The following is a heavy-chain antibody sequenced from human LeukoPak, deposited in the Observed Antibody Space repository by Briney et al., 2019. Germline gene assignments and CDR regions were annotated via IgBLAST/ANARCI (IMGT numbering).Heavy chain of an antibody. CDR1: GFTFSNYA. J-gene: IGHJ6*02. CDR2: VNGSGGDT. V-gene: IGHV3-23*01. D-gene: IGHD3-9*01. CDR3: ARARSTYYDILTGYYIADYYYYYGMDV. Sequence: TGGSLRLSCAASGFTFSNYAMSWVRQTPGKGLECVSVVNGSGGDTYYTGSVNGRFTISRDNSKSTLYLQMNSLRAEDTAVYYCARARSTYYDILTGYYIADYYYYYGMDVWGQGTTVTVSS.